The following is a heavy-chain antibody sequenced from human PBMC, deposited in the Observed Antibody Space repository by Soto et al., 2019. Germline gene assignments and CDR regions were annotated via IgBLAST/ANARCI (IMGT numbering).Heavy chain of an antibody. J-gene: IGHJ6*02. Sequence: GESLKISCKGSGYSFTSYWIGWVRQMPGKGLEWMGIIYPGDSDTRYSPSFQGQVTISADKSISTAYLQWSSLKASDTAMYYCARELSSSSHYYYYAMDVWGQGTTVTVSS. CDR2: IYPGDSDT. CDR3: ARELSSSSHYYYYAMDV. D-gene: IGHD6-6*01. CDR1: GYSFTSYW. V-gene: IGHV5-51*01.